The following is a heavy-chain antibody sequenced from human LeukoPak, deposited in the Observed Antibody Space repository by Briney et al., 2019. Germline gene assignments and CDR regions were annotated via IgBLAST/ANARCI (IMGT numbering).Heavy chain of an antibody. CDR3: AKSIVVVPGPYYYGMDV. D-gene: IGHD2-2*01. Sequence: GGSLRLSCAASGFTFSSYWMSWVRQAPGKGLEWVSAISGSGGSTYYADSVKGRFTISRDNSKNTLYLQMNSLRAEDTAVYYCAKSIVVVPGPYYYGMDVWGQGTTVTVSS. CDR1: GFTFSSYW. CDR2: ISGSGGST. V-gene: IGHV3-23*01. J-gene: IGHJ6*02.